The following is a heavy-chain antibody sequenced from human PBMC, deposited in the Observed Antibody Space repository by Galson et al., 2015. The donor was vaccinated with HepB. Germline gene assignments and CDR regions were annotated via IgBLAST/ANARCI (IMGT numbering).Heavy chain of an antibody. Sequence: SVKVSCKASGYTFTGYYIHWVRQAPGQGLEWMGRINPNSGGTNYAQKFQGRVTMTRDTSISTAYMELSRLRSDDTAVYYCARVPYVLQQWNRWGQGSLVTVSS. D-gene: IGHD6-19*01. CDR3: ARVPYVLQQWNR. J-gene: IGHJ4*02. CDR2: INPNSGGT. CDR1: GYTFTGYY. V-gene: IGHV1-2*06.